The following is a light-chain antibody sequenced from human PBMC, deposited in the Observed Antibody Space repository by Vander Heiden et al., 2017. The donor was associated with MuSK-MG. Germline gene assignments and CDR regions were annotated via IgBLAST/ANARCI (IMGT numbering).Light chain of an antibody. CDR1: QSVLYSSNNKNY. Sequence: DIVMTQSPDSLAVSLGERATINCKSSQSVLYSSNNKNYLAWYQQKPGQPPKLLIYWASTRESGVPDRFSRSGYGTDFTLTISSRQAEDVAVYYCQQNDSNPLYTFGQGTKMEIK. J-gene: IGKJ2*01. CDR3: QQNDSNPLYT. CDR2: WAS. V-gene: IGKV4-1*01.